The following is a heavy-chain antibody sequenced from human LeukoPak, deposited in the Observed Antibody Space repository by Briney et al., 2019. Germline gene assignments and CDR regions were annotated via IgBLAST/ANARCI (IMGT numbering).Heavy chain of an antibody. V-gene: IGHV7-4-1*02. Sequence: GASVKISCKASGYTFTTYAMNWVRQAPGQGLEWMGWINTNTGNPTYAQGFTGRFVFSLDTSVSTAYLQISSLKAEDTAVYYCARVHIAAAASLGYWGQGTLVTVSS. D-gene: IGHD6-13*01. CDR2: INTNTGNP. CDR3: ARVHIAAAASLGY. J-gene: IGHJ4*02. CDR1: GYTFTTYA.